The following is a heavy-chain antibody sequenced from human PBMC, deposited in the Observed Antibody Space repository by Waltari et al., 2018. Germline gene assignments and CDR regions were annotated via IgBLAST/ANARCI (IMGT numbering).Heavy chain of an antibody. CDR1: GFDFSGYT. CDR2: IRGSGGDT. CDR3: AKSLGDTYGRYPMDY. Sequence: EVQLLESGEGLVQPGRSVGLSCAASGFDFSGYTLPWVRQAPGKGLEWVSTIRGSGGDTYYADSVKGRFTISRDNSRNTLYLQMNTLRAGDTAVYYCAKSLGDTYGRYPMDYWGQGTLVTVSS. D-gene: IGHD3-10*01. V-gene: IGHV3-23*01. J-gene: IGHJ4*02.